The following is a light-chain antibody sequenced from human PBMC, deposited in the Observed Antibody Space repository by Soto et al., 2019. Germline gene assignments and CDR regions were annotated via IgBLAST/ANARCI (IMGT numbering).Light chain of an antibody. J-gene: IGKJ4*01. CDR1: QSFRSSY. V-gene: IGKV3D-20*02. Sequence: EIVLTQSPGTLSLSPGERATLSCRASQSFRSSYLAWYQQKPGQAPRLLIYGASSRATGIPARFSGSGSGTDFTLTISSLDPEDFAVYYCQSRSSWPPVLTFGGGTKVEIK. CDR2: GAS. CDR3: QSRSSWPPVLT.